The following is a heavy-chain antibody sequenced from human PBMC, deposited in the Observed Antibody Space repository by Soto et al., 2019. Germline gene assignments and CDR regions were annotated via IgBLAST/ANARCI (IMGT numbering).Heavy chain of an antibody. D-gene: IGHD2-15*01. J-gene: IGHJ4*02. CDR1: GYTFTGYY. CDR2: INPNSGGT. CDR3: ARSYCSGGSCYSGPDY. V-gene: IGHV1-2*02. Sequence: SVKVSCKASGYTFTGYYMHWVRQAPGQGLEWMGWINPNSGGTNYAQKFQGRVSMTRDTSISTAYMELSRLRSDDRAVYSCARSYCSGGSCYSGPDYCGRGTLVAVSS.